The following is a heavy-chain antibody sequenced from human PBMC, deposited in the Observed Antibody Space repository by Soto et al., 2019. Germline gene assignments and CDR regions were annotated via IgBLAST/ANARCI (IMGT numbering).Heavy chain of an antibody. Sequence: QVQLQESGPGLVKPSQTLSLTCTVSGGSISSGDYYWSWIRQPPGKGLEWIGYIYYSGSTYYNPSLKSRVTIAVDTSKTQFSLKLSSVTAADTAVYYCARRYCSGGCYFDYWGQGTLVTVSS. CDR3: ARRYCSGGCYFDY. D-gene: IGHD2-15*01. CDR2: IYYSGST. V-gene: IGHV4-30-4*01. CDR1: GGSISSGDYY. J-gene: IGHJ4*02.